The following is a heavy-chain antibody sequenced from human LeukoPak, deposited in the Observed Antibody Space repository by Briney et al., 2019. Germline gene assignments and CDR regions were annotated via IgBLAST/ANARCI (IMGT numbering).Heavy chain of an antibody. CDR1: GGSFSGYY. CDR2: INHSGGT. V-gene: IGHV4-34*01. J-gene: IGHJ4*02. Sequence: PSETLSLTCAVYGGSFSGYYWSWIRQPPGKGLEWIGEINHSGGTNYNPSLKSRVTISVNTSKNQFSLKLSSVTAADTAVYYCARAPRLVGATSVVDYWGQGTLVTVSS. D-gene: IGHD1-26*01. CDR3: ARAPRLVGATSVVDY.